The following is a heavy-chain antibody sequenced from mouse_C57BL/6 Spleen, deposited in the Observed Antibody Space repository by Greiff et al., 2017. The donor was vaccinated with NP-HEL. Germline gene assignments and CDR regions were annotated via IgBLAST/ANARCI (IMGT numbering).Heavy chain of an antibody. J-gene: IGHJ3*01. CDR3: ARSFTTVVPFAY. CDR2: IDPSDSYT. Sequence: VKQSCKASGYTFTSYWMQWVKQRPGQGLEWIGEIDPSDSYTNYNQKFKGKATLTVDTSSSTAYMQLSSLTSEDSAVYYCARSFTTVVPFAYWGQGTLVTVSA. CDR1: GYTFTSYW. D-gene: IGHD1-1*01. V-gene: IGHV1-50*01.